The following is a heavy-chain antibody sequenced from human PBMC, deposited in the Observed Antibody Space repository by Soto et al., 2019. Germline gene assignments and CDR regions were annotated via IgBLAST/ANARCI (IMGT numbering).Heavy chain of an antibody. CDR3: AKASDYIWGSYPRELDS. CDR1: GFTFSNFA. J-gene: IGHJ4*02. D-gene: IGHD3-16*02. CDR2: ISRTGGAA. Sequence: EVQLLESGGGLVQPGGSLRLSCAASGFTFSNFAMFWVRQAPGKGLEWVSSISRTGGAAHYADSVKGRFTISRDNSKNTLFLQMDSLTAEDTAVYYCAKASDYIWGSYPRELDSWGQGTLVTVSS. V-gene: IGHV3-23*01.